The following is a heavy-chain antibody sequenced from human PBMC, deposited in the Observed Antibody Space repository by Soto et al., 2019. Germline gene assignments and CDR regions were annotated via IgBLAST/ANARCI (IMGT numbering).Heavy chain of an antibody. CDR3: AIDYNYGSGTCY. V-gene: IGHV1-18*01. J-gene: IGHJ4*02. Sequence: QVQLVQSGAEVKKPGASVKVSCKASGYTFTSYGISWVRQAPGQGLQWMGWISAYNGNTNYTQKLQGRVTMTTDSSASTAAMGLRSLRADDTADNYCAIDYNYGSGTCYWGQGTLVTVSS. CDR2: ISAYNGNT. CDR1: GYTFTSYG. D-gene: IGHD3-10*01.